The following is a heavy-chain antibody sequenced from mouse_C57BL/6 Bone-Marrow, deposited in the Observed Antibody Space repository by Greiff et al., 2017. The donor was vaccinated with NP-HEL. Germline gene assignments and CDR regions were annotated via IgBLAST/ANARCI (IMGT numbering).Heavy chain of an antibody. Sequence: VQLQQSGAELVRPGASVKLSCTASGFNIKDDYMHWVKQRPEQGLEWIGWIDPENGDTEYASKFQGKATITADTSSNTAYLQLSSLTSEDTAVYYCTTLCYCGSSYPAWFAYWGQGTLVTVSA. J-gene: IGHJ3*01. CDR1: GFNIKDDY. CDR3: TTLCYCGSSYPAWFAY. D-gene: IGHD1-1*01. V-gene: IGHV14-4*01. CDR2: IDPENGDT.